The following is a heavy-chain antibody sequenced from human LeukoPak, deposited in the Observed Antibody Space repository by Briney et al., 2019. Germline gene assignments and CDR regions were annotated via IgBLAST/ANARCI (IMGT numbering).Heavy chain of an antibody. CDR2: IYYSGST. J-gene: IGHJ4*02. CDR3: ARVRARENKYSYDSSGYGEYFFDY. CDR1: GGSISSSSYY. Sequence: PSEALSLTCTVSGGSISSSSYYWGWIRQPPGKGLEWIGSIYYSGSTYYNPSLKSRVTISVDTSKNQFSLKLSSVTAADTAVYFCARVRARENKYSYDSSGYGEYFFDYWGQGTLVTVSS. D-gene: IGHD3-22*01. V-gene: IGHV4-39*07.